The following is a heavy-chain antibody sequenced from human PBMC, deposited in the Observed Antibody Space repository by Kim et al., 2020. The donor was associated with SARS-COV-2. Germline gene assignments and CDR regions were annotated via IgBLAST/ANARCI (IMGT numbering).Heavy chain of an antibody. J-gene: IGHJ6*02. D-gene: IGHD3-9*01. Sequence: SVKVSCKASGFTFTRSTLQWVRQARGQRLEWMGWIVVGSGNTNYAQKFQERVTITRDMSTSTAYMELSSLRSEDTAVYYCAAEIRYSYGMDVWGQGTTVTVSS. V-gene: IGHV1-58*01. CDR3: AAEIRYSYGMDV. CDR1: GFTFTRST. CDR2: IVVGSGNT.